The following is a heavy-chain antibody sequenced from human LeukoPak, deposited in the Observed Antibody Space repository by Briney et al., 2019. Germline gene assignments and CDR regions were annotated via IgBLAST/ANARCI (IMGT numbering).Heavy chain of an antibody. CDR2: ISSNSANT. Sequence: PGGSLRLSCAASGFTFDTYGMSWVRQAPGKGLEWVSSISSNSANTYYADSVKGRSTISRDNSKNTLYLQMNSLRAEDTAVYYCAKDGTGCGGDCYSDYWGQGTPVTASS. D-gene: IGHD2-21*02. V-gene: IGHV3-23*01. CDR3: AKDGTGCGGDCYSDY. CDR1: GFTFDTYG. J-gene: IGHJ4*02.